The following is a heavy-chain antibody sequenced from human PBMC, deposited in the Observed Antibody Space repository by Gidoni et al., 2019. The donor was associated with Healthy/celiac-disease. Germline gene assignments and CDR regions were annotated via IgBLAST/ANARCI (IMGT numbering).Heavy chain of an antibody. CDR1: GFTFSSSG. D-gene: IGHD3-10*01. Sequence: QVQLVESGGGVVQPGRSLRLSCAAPGFTFSSSGMHGVRQAPGKGLEWVAVIWYDGSNKDYADSVKGRFTISRDNAKNTMYLQMNSLRAEDTAVYYCAREGGYYYGSGISGLDVWGQGTTVTVS. V-gene: IGHV3-33*01. CDR3: AREGGYYYGSGISGLDV. J-gene: IGHJ6*02. CDR2: IWYDGSNK.